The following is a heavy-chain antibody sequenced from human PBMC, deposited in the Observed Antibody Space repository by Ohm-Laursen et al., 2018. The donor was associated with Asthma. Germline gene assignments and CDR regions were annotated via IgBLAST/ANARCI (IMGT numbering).Heavy chain of an antibody. Sequence: GSLRLSCTASGFTFSDYGMHWVRQAPDKGLEWVSAISGAGGSTDYADSVKGRFTLSRDNSKNTLYLEMNSLRAEDTALYYCAKDRDIVASPFDYWGQGTLVTVSS. J-gene: IGHJ4*02. D-gene: IGHD5-12*01. V-gene: IGHV3-23*01. CDR2: ISGAGGST. CDR1: GFTFSDYG. CDR3: AKDRDIVASPFDY.